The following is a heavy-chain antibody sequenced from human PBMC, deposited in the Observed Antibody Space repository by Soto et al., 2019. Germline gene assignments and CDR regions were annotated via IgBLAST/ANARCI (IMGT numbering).Heavy chain of an antibody. J-gene: IGHJ6*03. D-gene: IGHD3-16*01. CDR2: IYSGGST. V-gene: IGHV3-66*01. CDR1: GFTVSSNY. CDR3: ARVNYDWGSYYYYYMDV. Sequence: GGSLRLSCAASGFTVSSNYMSWVRQAPGKGLEWVSVIYSGGSTYYADSVKGRFTISRDNSKNTLYLQMNSLRAEDTAVYYCARVNYDWGSYYYYYMDVWGKGTTVTVSS.